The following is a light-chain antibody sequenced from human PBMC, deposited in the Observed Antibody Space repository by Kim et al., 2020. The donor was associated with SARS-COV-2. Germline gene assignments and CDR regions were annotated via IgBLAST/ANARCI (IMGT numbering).Light chain of an antibody. Sequence: LYPGERATRSCRASQSVSSYLAWYQQKPGQAPRLLIYDASNRATGIPARFSGSGSGTDFTLTISSLEPEDFATYYCQHRSNWPLTFGGGTKVDIK. CDR1: QSVSSY. CDR3: QHRSNWPLT. J-gene: IGKJ4*01. CDR2: DAS. V-gene: IGKV3-11*01.